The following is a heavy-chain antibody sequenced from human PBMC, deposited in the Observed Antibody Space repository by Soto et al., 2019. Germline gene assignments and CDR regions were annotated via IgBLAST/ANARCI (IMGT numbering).Heavy chain of an antibody. CDR2: IYYSGST. V-gene: IGHV4-59*01. Sequence: SETLSLTCTVSGGSISSYYWSWIRQPPGKGLEWIGYIYYSGSTNYKPSHKNRVTISVDTSKNQFSLKLSSVTAADTAVYYCARVGVTIFGVVYAFDIWGQGTMVT. CDR1: GGSISSYY. CDR3: ARVGVTIFGVVYAFDI. J-gene: IGHJ3*02. D-gene: IGHD3-3*01.